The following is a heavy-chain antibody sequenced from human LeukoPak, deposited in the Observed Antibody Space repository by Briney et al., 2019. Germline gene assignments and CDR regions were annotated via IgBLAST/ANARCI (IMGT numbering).Heavy chain of an antibody. V-gene: IGHV4-34*01. CDR3: ARGREMATITRSIRYFDL. J-gene: IGHJ2*01. D-gene: IGHD5-24*01. Sequence: SETLSLTCAVYGGSFSGYYWSWTRQPPGKGLEWIGEINHSGSTNYNPSLKSRVTISVDTSKNQFSLKLSSVTAADTAVYYCARGREMATITRSIRYFDLWGRGTLVTVSS. CDR2: INHSGST. CDR1: GGSFSGYY.